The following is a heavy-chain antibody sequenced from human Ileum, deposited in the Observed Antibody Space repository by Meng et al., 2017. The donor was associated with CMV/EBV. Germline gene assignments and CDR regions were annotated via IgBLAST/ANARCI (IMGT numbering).Heavy chain of an antibody. CDR2: IYSGGGST. CDR1: GFTVSSNY. J-gene: IGHJ6*02. D-gene: IGHD2-21*01. CDR3: ARESAGFYSMDV. Sequence: GESLKISCAASGFTVSSNYMSWVRQAPGKGLEWVSVIYSGGGSTHYADSVKGRFTISRDNSKNTLYLQMNSLRAEDTAVYYCARESAGFYSMDVWGQGTPVTVSS. V-gene: IGHV3-66*02.